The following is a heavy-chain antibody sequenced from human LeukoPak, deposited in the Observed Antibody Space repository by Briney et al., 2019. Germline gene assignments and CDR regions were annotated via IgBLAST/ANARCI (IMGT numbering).Heavy chain of an antibody. D-gene: IGHD4/OR15-4a*01. CDR2: IYSDNT. CDR1: GFTFSSFW. V-gene: IGHV3-53*01. J-gene: IGHJ4*02. Sequence: PGGSLRLSCAASGFTFSSFWMSWIRQAPGKGLEWVSFIYSDNTHYSDSVKGRFTISRDNSKNTLYLQMNSLRAEDTAVDYCARRAGAYSHPYDYWGQGTPVTVSS. CDR3: ARRAGAYSHPYDY.